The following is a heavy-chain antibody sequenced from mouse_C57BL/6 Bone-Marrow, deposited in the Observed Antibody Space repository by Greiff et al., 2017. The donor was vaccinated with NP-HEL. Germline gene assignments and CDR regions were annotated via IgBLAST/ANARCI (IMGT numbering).Heavy chain of an antibody. CDR1: GYTFTSYW. CDR2: IHPNSGST. J-gene: IGHJ4*01. V-gene: IGHV1-64*01. Sequence: QVQLQQPGAELVKPGASVKLSCKASGYTFTSYWMHWVKQRPGQGLEWIGMIHPNSGSTNYNEKFKSKATLTVDKSSSTAYMQLSSLTSEDSAVYYCARSDPPDWDGAYYYAMDYWGQGTSVTVSS. CDR3: ARSDPPDWDGAYYYAMDY. D-gene: IGHD4-1*01.